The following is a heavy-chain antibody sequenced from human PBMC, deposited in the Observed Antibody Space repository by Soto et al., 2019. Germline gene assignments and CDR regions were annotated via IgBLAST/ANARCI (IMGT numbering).Heavy chain of an antibody. Sequence: PSETLSLTCAVSGGSISSSNWWSWVRQPPGKGLEWIGEIYHSGSTNYNPSLKSRVTISVDKSKNQLSLKLSSVTAADTAVYYCARVPRGYDSSGYYFYYYGMDVWGQGTTVTVYS. CDR2: IYHSGST. V-gene: IGHV4-4*02. D-gene: IGHD3-22*01. CDR1: GGSISSSNW. J-gene: IGHJ6*02. CDR3: ARVPRGYDSSGYYFYYYGMDV.